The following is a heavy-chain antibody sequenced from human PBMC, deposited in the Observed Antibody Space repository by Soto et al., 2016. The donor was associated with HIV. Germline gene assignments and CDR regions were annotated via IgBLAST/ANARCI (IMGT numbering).Heavy chain of an antibody. J-gene: IGHJ5*02. CDR3: AKGYFGSGSFENWFDP. CDR2: ISGSDGTI. CDR1: GFSFRNYA. V-gene: IGHV3-23*01. Sequence: EVQLLESGGGLVQPRGSLRLSCAASGFSFRNYAMSWVRQAPGKGLEWVAIISGSDGTIYYADSVKGRFTISRDNSKNTLFLQMNNLRAEDTAVYYCAKGYFGSGSFENWFDPWGQGTLLTVSS. D-gene: IGHD3-10*01.